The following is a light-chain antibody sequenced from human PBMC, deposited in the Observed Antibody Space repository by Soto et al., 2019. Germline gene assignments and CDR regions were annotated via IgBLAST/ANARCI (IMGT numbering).Light chain of an antibody. CDR2: DVS. V-gene: IGLV2-8*01. CDR1: SSDVGAYNY. Sequence: QSALTQPPSASGSPGQSVTISCTGTSSDVGAYNYVSWYQQHPGKAPKLMIYDVSKRPSGVPDRLSGSKSGNTASLTVSGLQAEDEADFYCISYAGSSIWVFGGGTKVTVL. CDR3: ISYAGSSIWV. J-gene: IGLJ3*02.